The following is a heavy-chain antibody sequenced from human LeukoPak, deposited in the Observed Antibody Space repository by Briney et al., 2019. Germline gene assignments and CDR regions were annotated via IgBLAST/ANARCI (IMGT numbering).Heavy chain of an antibody. CDR2: IYYSGST. Sequence: SETLSLTCTVSGGSISSSSYYWGWIRQPPGKGLEWIGYIYYSGSTYYNPSLKSRVTISVDTSKNQFSLKLSSVTAADTAVYYCARWDRDYSNSHYWGQGTLVTVSS. D-gene: IGHD4-11*01. CDR3: ARWDRDYSNSHY. V-gene: IGHV4-30-4*08. CDR1: GGSISSSSYY. J-gene: IGHJ4*02.